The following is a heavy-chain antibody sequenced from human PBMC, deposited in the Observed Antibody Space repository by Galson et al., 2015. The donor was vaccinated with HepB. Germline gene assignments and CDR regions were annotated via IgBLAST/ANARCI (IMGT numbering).Heavy chain of an antibody. Sequence: QSGAEVKKPGESLKISCKGSGYSFTSYWIGWVRQMPGKGLEWMGIIYPGDSDTRYSPSFQGQVTISADKSISTAYLQWSSLKASDTAMYYCARHLRSGYGGDYAFDIWGQGTMVTVAS. V-gene: IGHV5-51*01. CDR3: ARHLRSGYGGDYAFDI. J-gene: IGHJ3*02. CDR2: IYPGDSDT. D-gene: IGHD5-12*01. CDR1: GYSFTSYW.